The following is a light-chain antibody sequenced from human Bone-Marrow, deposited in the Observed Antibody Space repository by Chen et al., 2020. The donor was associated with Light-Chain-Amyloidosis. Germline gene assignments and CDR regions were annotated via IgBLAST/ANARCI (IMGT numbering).Light chain of an antibody. CDR2: RAS. CDR1: QSVDSDY. Sequence: VLTQSPGTLSLSPGERATLSCRASQSVDSDYLAWYQLKPGQAPGLLIYRASTRATGIPDRFSGTGSGTDFTLTISSLEHEDFGVYFCQQYGASPLTFGGGTKVEI. V-gene: IGKV3-20*01. J-gene: IGKJ4*01. CDR3: QQYGASPLT.